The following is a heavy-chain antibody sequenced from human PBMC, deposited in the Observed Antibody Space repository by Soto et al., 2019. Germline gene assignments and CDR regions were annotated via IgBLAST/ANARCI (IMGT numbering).Heavy chain of an antibody. V-gene: IGHV3-33*01. CDR1: GFYFSAYG. Sequence: GGSLRLSCAASGFYFSAYGMNWVRQAPGKGLEWVAVIWSDGSNKYYADPVKGRFTISRDNSKNTLYLQVSSLRADDTAIYYCARWGCATNSCYLPYFFDYWGQGTLVTVSS. D-gene: IGHD1-26*01. CDR2: IWSDGSNK. CDR3: ARWGCATNSCYLPYFFDY. J-gene: IGHJ4*02.